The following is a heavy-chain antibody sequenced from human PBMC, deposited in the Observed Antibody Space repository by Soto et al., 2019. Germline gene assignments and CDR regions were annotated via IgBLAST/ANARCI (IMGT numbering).Heavy chain of an antibody. CDR1: GFTFSSYA. Sequence: QVQLVESGGGVVQPGRSLRLSCAASGFTFSSYAMHWVRQAPGKGLEWVAVISYDGSNKYYADSVKGRFTISRDNSKNTLYLQMNSLRAEDTAVYYCARSLTDWSDFDYWGQGTLVTVSS. CDR3: ARSLTDWSDFDY. V-gene: IGHV3-30-3*01. J-gene: IGHJ4*02. CDR2: ISYDGSNK. D-gene: IGHD3-9*01.